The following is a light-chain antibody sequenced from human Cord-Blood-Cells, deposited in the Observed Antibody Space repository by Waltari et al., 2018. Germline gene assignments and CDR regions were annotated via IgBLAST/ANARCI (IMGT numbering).Light chain of an antibody. CDR2: EVS. V-gene: IGLV2-14*01. Sequence: QSALTQPASVSGSPGQSITISCTGTSSDVGGSTYVSWYQQHPGKAPKPMIYEVSNRPSGVSNRFSGSKSGNTASLTISGLQAEDEADYYCSSYTSSSTLVFGGGTKLTVL. J-gene: IGLJ2*01. CDR1: SSDVGGSTY. CDR3: SSYTSSSTLV.